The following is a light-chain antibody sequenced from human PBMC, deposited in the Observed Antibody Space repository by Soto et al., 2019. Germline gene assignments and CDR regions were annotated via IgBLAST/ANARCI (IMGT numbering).Light chain of an antibody. J-gene: IGLJ1*01. CDR3: SSYTSSRTPYV. V-gene: IGLV2-14*01. Sequence: QSALTQPASVSGSPGQSITISCTGTSSDVGGYNYVSWYQQHPGKAPNLMIYDVSNRPSGVSNRFSGSKSGNTASLTISGHQDEEDADYCCSSYTSSRTPYVFGTGTKLAVL. CDR1: SSDVGGYNY. CDR2: DVS.